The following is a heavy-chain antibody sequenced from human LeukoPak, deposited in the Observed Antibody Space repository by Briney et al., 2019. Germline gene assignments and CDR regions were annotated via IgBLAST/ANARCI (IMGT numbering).Heavy chain of an antibody. D-gene: IGHD4-11*01. V-gene: IGHV1-18*01. Sequence: GSVKVSCKASGYTFISYGISWVRQAPGQGREWMGLISSYNGNTNYAQKLQGRVTMTTDTSTSTAYMELRSLRSDDTAVYYCARLFGLQYAYGMDVWGQGTTVTVSS. CDR3: ARLFGLQYAYGMDV. CDR2: ISSYNGNT. J-gene: IGHJ6*02. CDR1: GYTFISYG.